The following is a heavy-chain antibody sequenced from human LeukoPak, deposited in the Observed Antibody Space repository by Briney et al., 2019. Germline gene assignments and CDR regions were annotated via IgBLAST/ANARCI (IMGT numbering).Heavy chain of an antibody. CDR2: INHSGST. CDR1: GGSFSGYY. V-gene: IGHV4-34*01. Sequence: PSETLSLTCAVYGGSFSGYYWSWIRQPPGKGLEWIGEINHSGSTNYNPPLKSRVTISVDTSKNQFSLKLGSVTAADTAVYYCASLRRGELYSLGYWGQGTLVTVSS. CDR3: ASLRRGELYSLGY. J-gene: IGHJ4*02. D-gene: IGHD3-16*01.